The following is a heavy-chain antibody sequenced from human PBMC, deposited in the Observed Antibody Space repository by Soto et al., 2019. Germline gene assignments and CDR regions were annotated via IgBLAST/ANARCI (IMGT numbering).Heavy chain of an antibody. CDR3: ARGRASGSYYLLDY. Sequence: ASVKVSCKASGYTFTSYSMHWVRQAPGQRLEWMGWINAGNGNTKYSQKFQGRVTITRDTSASTAYMELSSLRSEDTAVYYCARGRASGSYYLLDYWGQGTLVTVSS. J-gene: IGHJ4*02. D-gene: IGHD3-10*01. CDR1: GYTFTSYS. V-gene: IGHV1-3*01. CDR2: INAGNGNT.